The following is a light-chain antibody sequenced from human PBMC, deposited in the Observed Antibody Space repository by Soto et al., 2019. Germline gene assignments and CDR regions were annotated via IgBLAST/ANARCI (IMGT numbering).Light chain of an antibody. J-gene: IGKJ2*01. CDR3: QQYNTYSSYT. Sequence: DIPMTQSPSTLSASVGDRVTITCRASQSISSWLAWYQQKPGKAPELLIYKASSLQSGVPSRFSGSGSGTEFTLTISSLQPDDVATYYCQQYNTYSSYTFGQGTKLEIK. CDR2: KAS. V-gene: IGKV1-5*03. CDR1: QSISSW.